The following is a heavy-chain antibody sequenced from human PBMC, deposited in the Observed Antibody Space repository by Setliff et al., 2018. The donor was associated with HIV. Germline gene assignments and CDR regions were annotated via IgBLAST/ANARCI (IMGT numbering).Heavy chain of an antibody. D-gene: IGHD3-16*02. CDR1: GYTFTTYD. CDR2: MNPNSGNT. CDR3: ARGIKLVGGVIVGSMDV. V-gene: IGHV1-8*02. J-gene: IGHJ6*03. Sequence: ASVKVSCKASGYTFTTYDINWVRQATGQGLEWMGWMNPNSGNTGYTQEFQGRVTMTRNTSISTAYMGLSSLRSEDTAVYYCARGIKLVGGVIVGSMDVWGKGTTVTVSS.